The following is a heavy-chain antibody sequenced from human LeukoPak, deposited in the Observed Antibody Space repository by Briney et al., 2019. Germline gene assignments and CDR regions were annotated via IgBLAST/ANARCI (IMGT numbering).Heavy chain of an antibody. CDR3: AKVSDGYPDY. J-gene: IGHJ4*02. D-gene: IGHD5-24*01. CDR1: GFIYSSYS. CDR2: ISSSSSTI. Sequence: GGSLRLSCAASGFIYSSYSMNWFRQAPGKGLEWVSYISSSSSTIYYADSVKGRFTISRDNAKNSLYLQMNSLRAEDTALYYCAKVSDGYPDYWGQGTLVIVSS. V-gene: IGHV3-48*04.